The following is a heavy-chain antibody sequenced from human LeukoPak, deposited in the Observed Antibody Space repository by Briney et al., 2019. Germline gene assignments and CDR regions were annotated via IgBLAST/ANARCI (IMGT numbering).Heavy chain of an antibody. CDR3: ATWTHYDILTGYPAYFDY. J-gene: IGHJ4*02. CDR1: GGSFSGYY. D-gene: IGHD3-9*01. V-gene: IGHV4-34*01. Sequence: PSETLSLTCAVYGGSFSGYYWSWIRQPPGKGLERIGEINHSGSTNYNPSLKSRVTISVDTSKNQFSLKLSSVTAADTAVYYCATWTHYDILTGYPAYFDYWGQGTLVTVSS. CDR2: INHSGST.